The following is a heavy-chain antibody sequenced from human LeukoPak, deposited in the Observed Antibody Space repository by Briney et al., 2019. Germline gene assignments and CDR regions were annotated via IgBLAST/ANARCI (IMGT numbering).Heavy chain of an antibody. Sequence: SETLSLTCTVSGGSISDYYWSWIRQAPGKGLEWIGYVHYNGSPNYNASLKSRVTISVDASKNQFSLKVSSVSAADTAVYYCARTTFWSGRSPDYHHCYMDVWGKGTTVTVSS. CDR1: GGSISDYY. D-gene: IGHD3-3*01. J-gene: IGHJ6*03. V-gene: IGHV4-59*01. CDR2: VHYNGSP. CDR3: ARTTFWSGRSPDYHHCYMDV.